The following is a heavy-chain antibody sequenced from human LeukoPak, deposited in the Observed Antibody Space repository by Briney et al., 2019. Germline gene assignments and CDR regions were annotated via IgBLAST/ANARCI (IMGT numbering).Heavy chain of an antibody. CDR1: GGSISIYY. V-gene: IGHV4-59*01. CDR2: IYYSGST. J-gene: IGHJ4*02. CDR3: ARQDTAMVYFDY. Sequence: SETLSLTCTVSGGSISIYYWSWIRQPPGKGLEWIGYIYYSGSTNYNPSLKSRVTISVDTSKNQFSLKLSSVTAADTAVYYCARQDTAMVYFDYWAREPWSPSPQ. D-gene: IGHD5-18*01.